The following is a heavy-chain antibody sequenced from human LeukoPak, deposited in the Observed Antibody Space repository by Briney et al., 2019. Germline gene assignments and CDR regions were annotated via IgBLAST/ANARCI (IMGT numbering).Heavy chain of an antibody. D-gene: IGHD5-18*01. V-gene: IGHV1-69*06. CDR2: IIPIFGTA. CDR1: GGTFSSYA. CDR3: ARGGDTAMVKRFDY. Sequence: SVKVSCKASGGTFSSYAISWVRQAPGQGLEWMGGIIPIFGTANYAQKFQGRVTITADKSTSTAYMELSSLRSEDTAVYYCARGGDTAMVKRFDYWGQGTLVTVSS. J-gene: IGHJ4*02.